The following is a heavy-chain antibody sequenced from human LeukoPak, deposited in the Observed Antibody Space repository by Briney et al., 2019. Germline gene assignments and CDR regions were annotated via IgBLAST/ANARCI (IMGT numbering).Heavy chain of an antibody. V-gene: IGHV3-30*18. CDR1: GFTFSSYS. CDR2: ISYDGSNK. Sequence: PGGSLRLSCAASGFTFSSYSMNWVRQAPGKGLKWVSVISYDGSNKYYLDSVKGRFTISRDNSKNTLYLQMNSLRAEDTAVYYCAKDGRSLDYYDSSAYINWFDSWGQGTLVTVSS. CDR3: AKDGRSLDYYDSSAYINWFDS. J-gene: IGHJ5*01. D-gene: IGHD3-22*01.